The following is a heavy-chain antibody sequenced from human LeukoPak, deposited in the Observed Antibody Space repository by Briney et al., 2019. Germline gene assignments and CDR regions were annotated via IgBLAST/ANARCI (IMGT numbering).Heavy chain of an antibody. D-gene: IGHD3-22*01. CDR1: GYTFTSYG. CDR2: ISAYNGNT. CDR3: ARSVYYYDSSAADAFDI. Sequence: ASVKVSCKASGYTFTSYGISWVRQAPGQGLEWMGWISAYNGNTNYAQKLQGRVTMTTDTSTSTAYMELRSLRSDDTAVYYCARSVYYYDSSAADAFDIWGQGTMVTVSS. V-gene: IGHV1-18*01. J-gene: IGHJ3*02.